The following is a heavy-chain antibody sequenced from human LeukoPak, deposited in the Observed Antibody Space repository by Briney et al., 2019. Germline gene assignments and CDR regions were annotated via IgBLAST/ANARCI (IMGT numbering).Heavy chain of an antibody. CDR1: GGTFSSYA. J-gene: IGHJ4*02. V-gene: IGHV1-69*13. Sequence: PQASVKVSCMASGGTFSSYAISWVRQAPGQGLEWMGGIIPIFGTANYAQKFQGRVTITADESTSTAYMELSSLRSEDTAVYYCWGGGWKKPFDYWGQGTLVTVSS. CDR3: WGGGWKKPFDY. CDR2: IIPIFGTA. D-gene: IGHD2-21*01.